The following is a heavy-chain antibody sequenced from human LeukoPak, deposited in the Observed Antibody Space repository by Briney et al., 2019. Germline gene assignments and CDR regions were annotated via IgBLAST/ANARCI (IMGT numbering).Heavy chain of an antibody. CDR3: ASDSPYYGMDV. V-gene: IGHV3-74*01. CDR2: INSDGSAT. J-gene: IGHJ6*02. Sequence: GGSLRLSCAASGFPLSSYWMHWVRQVPGKGLLWVSRINSDGSATIYADSVRGRFTISRDNAKNTLYLQMSGLRVEDTAVYHCASDSPYYGMDVWGQGTTVTVSS. CDR1: GFPLSSYW.